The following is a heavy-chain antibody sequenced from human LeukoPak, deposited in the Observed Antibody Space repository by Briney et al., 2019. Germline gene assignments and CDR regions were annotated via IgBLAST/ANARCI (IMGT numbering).Heavy chain of an antibody. CDR3: ARGRYCSADICSGGDAFDI. D-gene: IGHD2-15*01. V-gene: IGHV4-4*07. CDR2: IYTRGST. Sequence: SETLSLTCTVSGGSINNYYWSWIRQPAGNGLEWIGRIYTRGSTNYNPSLKSRVTMSVDTSKNQFSLKLSSVTAAATAVYYCARGRYCSADICSGGDAFDIWGQGTMVSVSS. CDR1: GGSINNYY. J-gene: IGHJ3*02.